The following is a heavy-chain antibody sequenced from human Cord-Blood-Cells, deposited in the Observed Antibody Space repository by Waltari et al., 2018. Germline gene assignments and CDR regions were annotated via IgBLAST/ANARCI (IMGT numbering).Heavy chain of an antibody. CDR3: ASQYYYDSSGYFWFDP. CDR2: IYYSGIT. Sequence: QVQLQESGPGLVKPSETLSLTCTVSGGSISSYYWSWIRQPPGKGLEWIGYIYYSGITRHTPSLKSRVTISVDTSKNQFSLKLSSVTAADTAVYYWASQYYYDSSGYFWFDPWGQGTLVTVSS. J-gene: IGHJ5*02. CDR1: GGSISSYY. D-gene: IGHD3-22*01. V-gene: IGHV4-59*01.